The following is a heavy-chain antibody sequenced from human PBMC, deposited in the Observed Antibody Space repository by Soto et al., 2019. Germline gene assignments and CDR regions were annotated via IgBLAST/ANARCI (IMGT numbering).Heavy chain of an antibody. CDR3: AHRPHYSGSWYWIGYFDY. V-gene: IGHV2-5*01. CDR1: GFSLSASGVG. D-gene: IGHD1-26*01. CDR2: IYWSDDK. J-gene: IGHJ4*02. Sequence: QITLKESGPTLVKPTQTLTLTCTFPGFSLSASGVGVGWVRQPPGKALEWLALIYWSDDKRYSPSLKSRLTITKDTSKNQVVLTMTNMDPVDTATYYCAHRPHYSGSWYWIGYFDYWGQGTLVTVSS.